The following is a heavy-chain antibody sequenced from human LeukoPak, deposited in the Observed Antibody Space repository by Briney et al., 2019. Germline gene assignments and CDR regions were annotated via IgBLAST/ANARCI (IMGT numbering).Heavy chain of an antibody. D-gene: IGHD3-22*01. CDR2: ISYDGSNK. CDR1: GFTFSSYA. CDR3: ARELGGYYYDSSGYYRNDAFDI. V-gene: IGHV3-30-3*01. Sequence: PGRSLRLSCAASGFTFSSYAMHWVRQAPGKGLEWVAVISYDGSNKYYADSVKGRFTISRDNSKNTLYLQMNSLRAEDTAVYYCARELGGYYYDSSGYYRNDAFDIWGQGTMVTVSS. J-gene: IGHJ3*02.